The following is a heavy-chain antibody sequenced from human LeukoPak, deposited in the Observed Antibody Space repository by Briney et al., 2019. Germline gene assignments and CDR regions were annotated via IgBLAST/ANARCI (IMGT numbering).Heavy chain of an antibody. CDR3: AKDQIGWAPGYSSVPLDY. V-gene: IGHV3-30*18. CDR2: ISDDGSNT. CDR1: GFTFSLYG. Sequence: GGSLRLSCAASGFTFSLYGIHWVRQAPGKGLEWVAVISDDGSNTYFADSVKGRFAISSDTSKNTLYLQMNTLRAEDTAVYYCAKDQIGWAPGYSSVPLDYWGQGTLVTVSS. J-gene: IGHJ4*02. D-gene: IGHD6-19*01.